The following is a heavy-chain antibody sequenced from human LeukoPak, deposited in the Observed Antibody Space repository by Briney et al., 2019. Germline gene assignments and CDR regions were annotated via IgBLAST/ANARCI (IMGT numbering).Heavy chain of an antibody. V-gene: IGHV3-13*01. Sequence: PGGSLRLSCAASGFTFSSYDMLWVRQATGKGLEWVSAIGTAGDTYYPGSVKGRFTISRENAKNSLYLQMNSLRAGDTAVHYCARGHDSSGYYPYYFDYWGQGTLVTVSS. D-gene: IGHD3-22*01. CDR1: GFTFSSYD. CDR2: IGTAGDT. CDR3: ARGHDSSGYYPYYFDY. J-gene: IGHJ4*02.